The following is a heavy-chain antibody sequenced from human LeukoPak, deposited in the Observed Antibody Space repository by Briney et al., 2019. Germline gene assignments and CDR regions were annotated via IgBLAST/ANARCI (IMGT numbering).Heavy chain of an antibody. CDR2: ISAGSGNT. CDR3: ARERADDPFDI. V-gene: IGHV1-3*01. J-gene: IGHJ3*02. Sequence: ASVKVSCKASGDSSRTNAIVWLRQAPGQRPEWMGWISAGSGNTKYSQTFQDRLTLTRDTAASTVYMDLSSLRPEDTAVYFCARERADDPFDIGGQGPLVIVSS. CDR1: GDSSRTNA.